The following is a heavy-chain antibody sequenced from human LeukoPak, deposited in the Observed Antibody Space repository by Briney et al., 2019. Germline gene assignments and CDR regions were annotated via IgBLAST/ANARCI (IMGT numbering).Heavy chain of an antibody. CDR1: GFTFSSYT. D-gene: IGHD6-13*01. V-gene: IGHV3-21*01. J-gene: IGHJ4*02. CDR3: ARTANFAAGYYIDY. CDR2: ISGSSRHK. Sequence: GGSLRLTCAASGFTFSSYTMNWVRQAPGKGLEWVSSISGSSRHKYYADSVKGRFTISRDNAKNSLYLQMNSLRAEDTAVYYCARTANFAAGYYIDYWGQGTLVTVSS.